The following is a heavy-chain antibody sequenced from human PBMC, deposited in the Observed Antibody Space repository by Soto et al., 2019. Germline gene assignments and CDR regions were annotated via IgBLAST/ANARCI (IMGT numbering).Heavy chain of an antibody. J-gene: IGHJ5*02. CDR1: GGTFSSYA. Sequence: SVKVSCKASGGTFSSYAISWVRQAPGQGLEWMGGIIHIFGTANYAQKFQGRVTITADESTSTAYMELSSLRSEDTAVYYCAREGIVRYFDWLSPNWFDPWGQGTLVTVSS. D-gene: IGHD3-9*01. V-gene: IGHV1-69*13. CDR2: IIHIFGTA. CDR3: AREGIVRYFDWLSPNWFDP.